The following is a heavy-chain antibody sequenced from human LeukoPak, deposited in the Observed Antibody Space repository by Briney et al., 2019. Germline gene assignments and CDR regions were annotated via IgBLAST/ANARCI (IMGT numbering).Heavy chain of an antibody. V-gene: IGHV1-2*02. J-gene: IGHJ6*03. D-gene: IGHD2-2*02. CDR3: AREGYCSSTSCYTDYYYYYMDV. CDR1: GYTFTGYY. Sequence: ASVKVSCKASGYTFTGYYMHWVRQAPGQGLEWMGWINPNSGGTNYAQKFQGRVTMTRDTSISTAYMELSRLRSDDTAVYYCAREGYCSSTSCYTDYYYYYMDVWGKGTTVTVSS. CDR2: INPNSGGT.